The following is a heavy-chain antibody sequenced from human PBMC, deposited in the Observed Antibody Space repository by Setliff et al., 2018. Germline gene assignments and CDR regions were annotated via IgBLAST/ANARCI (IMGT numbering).Heavy chain of an antibody. D-gene: IGHD3-22*01. J-gene: IGHJ4*02. CDR3: ARQEDDSSGYYSTD. V-gene: IGHV4-39*01. CDR2: IYYSGST. Sequence: SETLSLTCAVSGGSISSSYYYWGWIRQPPGKGLEWIGSIYYSGSTYYNPSLKSRVTISVDTSKNQFYLKLSSVTVADTAVYYCARQEDDSSGYYSTDWGQGTLVTVSS. CDR1: GGSISSSYYY.